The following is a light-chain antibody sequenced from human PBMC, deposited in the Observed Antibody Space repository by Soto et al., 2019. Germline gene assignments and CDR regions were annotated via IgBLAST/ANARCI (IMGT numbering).Light chain of an antibody. CDR1: QSVSSSY. J-gene: IGKJ4*01. Sequence: EIVLTQSPGTLSLSPGERATLSCRASQSVSSSYLAWYQQKPGQAPRLLIYGASSRATGIPDRFSGSGSGTDFTLTISRLEPEDFVVYYCQQDGSSPLTFGGRTKVDIK. CDR2: GAS. CDR3: QQDGSSPLT. V-gene: IGKV3-20*01.